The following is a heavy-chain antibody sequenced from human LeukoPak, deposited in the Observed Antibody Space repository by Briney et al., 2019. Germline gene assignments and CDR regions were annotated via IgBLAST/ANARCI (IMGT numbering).Heavy chain of an antibody. CDR2: IYYSGST. CDR1: GGSISSSSYY. CDR3: ARVRGSSGGDYFDY. J-gene: IGHJ4*02. D-gene: IGHD6-13*01. V-gene: IGHV4-39*07. Sequence: ETLSLACTVSGGSISSSSYYWGWIRQPPGKGLEWIGSIYYSGSTYYNPSLKSRVTISVDTSKNQFSLKLSSVTAADTAVYYCARVRGSSGGDYFDYWGQGTLVTVSS.